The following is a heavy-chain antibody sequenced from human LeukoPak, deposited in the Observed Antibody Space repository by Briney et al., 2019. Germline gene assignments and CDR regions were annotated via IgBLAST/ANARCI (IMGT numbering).Heavy chain of an antibody. CDR2: FDPEDGET. D-gene: IGHD6-13*01. CDR3: ATAERIAAAGPFDY. CDR1: GGTFSSYA. Sequence: GASVKVSCKASGGTFSSYAMHWVRQAPGKGLEWMGGFDPEDGETIYAQKFQGRVTMTEDTSTDTAYMELSSLRSEDTAVYYCATAERIAAAGPFDYWGQGTLVTVSS. V-gene: IGHV1-24*01. J-gene: IGHJ4*02.